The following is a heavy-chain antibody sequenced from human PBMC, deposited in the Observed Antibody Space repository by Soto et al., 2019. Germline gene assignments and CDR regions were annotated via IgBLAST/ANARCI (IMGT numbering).Heavy chain of an antibody. CDR1: GYTLTELS. D-gene: IGHD6-13*01. Sequence: PSVKVSCKVSGYTLTELSMHWVRQAPGKGLEWMGGFDPEDGETIYAQKFQGRVTMTEDTSTDTAYMELSSLRSEDTAVYYCATDPIAAAGPSADYWGQGTLVTVSS. V-gene: IGHV1-24*01. CDR3: ATDPIAAAGPSADY. CDR2: FDPEDGET. J-gene: IGHJ4*02.